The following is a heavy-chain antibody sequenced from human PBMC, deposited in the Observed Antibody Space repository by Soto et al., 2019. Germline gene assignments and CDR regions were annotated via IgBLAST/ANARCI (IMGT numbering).Heavy chain of an antibody. V-gene: IGHV1-58*01. CDR3: AAFAPLVSKEAFDI. CDR1: GFTFTSSA. CDR2: LVVGSGNT. D-gene: IGHD2-2*01. J-gene: IGHJ3*02. Sequence: SVKVSCKASGFTFTSSAVQWVAQARVQRLEWRGWLVVGSGNTNYAQKFQERVTITRDMSTSTAYMELSSLRSEDTAVYYCAAFAPLVSKEAFDIWGQGTLVTVSS.